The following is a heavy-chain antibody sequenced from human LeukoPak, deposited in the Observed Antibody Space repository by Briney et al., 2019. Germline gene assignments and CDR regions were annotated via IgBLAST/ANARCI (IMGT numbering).Heavy chain of an antibody. Sequence: ASVKVSCKASGYTFTGYYMHWVRQAPGQGLEWMGWINPNSGGTNYAQKFQGRVTMTRDTSISTAYMELSRLRSDDTAVYYCARSMSEPLRYFDWLTYYYYYGMDVWGQGTTVTVSS. D-gene: IGHD3-9*01. CDR2: INPNSGGT. V-gene: IGHV1-2*02. CDR1: GYTFTGYY. CDR3: ARSMSEPLRYFDWLTYYYYYGMDV. J-gene: IGHJ6*02.